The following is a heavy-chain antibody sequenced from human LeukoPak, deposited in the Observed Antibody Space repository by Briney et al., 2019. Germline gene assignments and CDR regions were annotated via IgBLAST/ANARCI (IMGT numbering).Heavy chain of an antibody. CDR2: IDPNSGGP. D-gene: IGHD3-10*01. CDR1: GYTFTDYY. J-gene: IGHJ4*02. CDR3: ARGDYYGSGTTHDY. Sequence: ASVKVPCKASGYTFTDYYIHWVRQAPGQGLEWMGWIDPNSGGPHYAQKFQGRVTMTRDTSINTAYMELSRLTSDDTAVYYCARGDYYGSGTTHDYWGQGALVTVSS. V-gene: IGHV1-2*02.